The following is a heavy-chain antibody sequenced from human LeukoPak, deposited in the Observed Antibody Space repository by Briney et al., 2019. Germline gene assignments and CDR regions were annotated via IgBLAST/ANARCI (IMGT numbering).Heavy chain of an antibody. CDR3: ARERDGYNLRGYYYYYMDV. CDR1: GGSISSYY. V-gene: IGHV4-4*07. D-gene: IGHD5-24*01. Sequence: SETLSLTCTVSGGSISSYYWSCIRQPAGKGLEWIGRIYTSGSTNYNPSLKSRVTMSVDTSKNQFSLKLSSVTAADTAVYYCARERDGYNLRGYYYYYMDVWGKGTTVTISS. J-gene: IGHJ6*03. CDR2: IYTSGST.